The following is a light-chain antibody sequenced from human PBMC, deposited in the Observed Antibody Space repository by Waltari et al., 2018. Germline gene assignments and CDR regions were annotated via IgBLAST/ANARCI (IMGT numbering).Light chain of an antibody. CDR2: DVS. J-gene: IGLJ1*01. Sequence: QPALTQPASVSGSPGQSITMTCPGTTSVVGVYNFFPWYQQHPGKAPTLLIHDVSERPSGVSHRFSGSKSGNTASLTISGLQAEDEADYYCNSHTSSNTLVFGSGTKVTVL. CDR1: TSVVGVYNF. V-gene: IGLV2-14*01. CDR3: NSHTSSNTLV.